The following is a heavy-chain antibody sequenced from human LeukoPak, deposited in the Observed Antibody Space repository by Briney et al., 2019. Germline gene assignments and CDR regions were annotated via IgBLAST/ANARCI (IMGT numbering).Heavy chain of an antibody. CDR3: AKVPRDSDCY. CDR1: GGTFSAYW. D-gene: IGHD2-21*02. CDR2: INEDGSVK. Sequence: PGGSLRHSCAVSGGTFSAYWMAWVRQSPGKGLEWVAEINEDGSVKYYVDSMKGRFTISRDNAKNSLYLQMNSLGAEDTAVYYCAKVPRDSDCYWGQGTLVTVSS. V-gene: IGHV3-7*01. J-gene: IGHJ4*02.